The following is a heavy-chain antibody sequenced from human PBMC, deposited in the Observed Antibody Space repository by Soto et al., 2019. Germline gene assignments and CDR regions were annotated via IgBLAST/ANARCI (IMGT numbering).Heavy chain of an antibody. D-gene: IGHD1-26*01. CDR1: GYTFTSYY. CDR2: INPSGGST. Sequence: ASVKVSCKASGYTFTSYYMHWVRQAPGQGLEWMGKINPSGGSTSYAQKFQGRVTMTRDTSTNTVYMELSSLRSEDTAVYYCARDLNYYGYYYGMDVWGQGTTVTV. CDR3: ARDLNYYGYYYGMDV. V-gene: IGHV1-46*01. J-gene: IGHJ6*02.